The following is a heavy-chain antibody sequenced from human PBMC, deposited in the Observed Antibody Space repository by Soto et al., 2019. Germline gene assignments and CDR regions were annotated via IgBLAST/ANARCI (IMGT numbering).Heavy chain of an antibody. D-gene: IGHD1-1*01. V-gene: IGHV4-39*01. CDR1: GGSISSSSYY. CDR2: VYYSGGT. Sequence: SETLSLTCTVSGGSISSSSYYWGWIRQPPGKGLEWIGSVYYSGGTYYNPSLKSRVTISVDTSKNQFSLKLSSVTAADTAVYYCARIFWKEYYYYGMDVWGQGTTVTVSS. J-gene: IGHJ6*02. CDR3: ARIFWKEYYYYGMDV.